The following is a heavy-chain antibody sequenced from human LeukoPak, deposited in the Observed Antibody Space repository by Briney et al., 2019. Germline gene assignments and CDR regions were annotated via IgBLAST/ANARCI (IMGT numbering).Heavy chain of an antibody. J-gene: IGHJ4*02. CDR3: ARARDFDSYFYC. CDR1: GGSISSYY. V-gene: IGHV4-59*01. Sequence: SETLSLTRTVSGGSISSYYWSWIRQPPGMGLEWIGYIYSNSGRTTYNPSLKSRVTISLDTSKNQFSLNLSSVTAADTAVYYCARARDFDSYFYCWGQGTLVTVSS. D-gene: IGHD3-9*01. CDR2: IYSNSGRT.